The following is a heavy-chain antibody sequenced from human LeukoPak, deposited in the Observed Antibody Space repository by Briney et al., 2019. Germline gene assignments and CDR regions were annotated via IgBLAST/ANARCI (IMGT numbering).Heavy chain of an antibody. J-gene: IGHJ4*02. V-gene: IGHV4-61*03. CDR2: VSISGT. D-gene: IGHD3-22*01. CDR1: GGSVTSSYY. Sequence: SETLSLTCTVSGGSVTSSYYCSWIRQPPGKGLEWIGYVSISGTKYNPSLKSRVTISVDTSKNHFSLKLSSVTAADTAVYYCARARGYYYDFDYWGQGALLTVSS. CDR3: ARARGYYYDFDY.